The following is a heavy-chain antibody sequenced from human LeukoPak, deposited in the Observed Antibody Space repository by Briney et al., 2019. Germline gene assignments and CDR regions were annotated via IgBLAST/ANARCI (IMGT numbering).Heavy chain of an antibody. D-gene: IGHD3-22*01. CDR2: FDPEDGET. CDR1: GYTLTELS. J-gene: IGHJ4*02. Sequence: ASVKVSCKVSGYTLTELSMHWVRQAPGKGLEWMGGFDPEDGETIYAQKFQGRVTMTEDTSTDTAYMELSSLGAEDTAVYYCATAKRTYYYDSSAHYPYWGQGTLVTVPS. V-gene: IGHV1-24*01. CDR3: ATAKRTYYYDSSAHYPY.